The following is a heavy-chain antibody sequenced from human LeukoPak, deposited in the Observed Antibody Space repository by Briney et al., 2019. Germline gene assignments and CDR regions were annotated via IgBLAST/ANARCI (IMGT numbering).Heavy chain of an antibody. CDR3: ARDKGYCSGGSGSCRWRDNWFVR. D-gene: IGHD2-15*01. V-gene: IGHV1-2*02. J-gene: IGHJ5*02. CDR2: NNTIMGGT. Sequence: RASVKVSCKLSRYTFTVYYMHCVRHAPGQRLEWMGWNNTIMGGTTYAQKFQGRVTMPRDTSISTAYMELSRLRSDDKAVYHCARDKGYCSGGSGSCRWRDNWFVRWGQGSLVTV. CDR1: RYTFTVYY.